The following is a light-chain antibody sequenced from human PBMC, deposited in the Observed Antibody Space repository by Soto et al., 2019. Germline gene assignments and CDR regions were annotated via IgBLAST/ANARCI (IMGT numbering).Light chain of an antibody. CDR3: QQRNNWPLT. J-gene: IGKJ4*01. CDR2: DAS. V-gene: IGKV3-11*01. Sequence: ILFAQSPGPPSFSPGERGSPSSRASQNVNTFLAWYQQKPGQAPRLLIYDASNRATGIPARFSGSGSGTDFTLTINSLEPEDFAVYYCQQRNNWPLTFGAGTKVDI. CDR1: QNVNTF.